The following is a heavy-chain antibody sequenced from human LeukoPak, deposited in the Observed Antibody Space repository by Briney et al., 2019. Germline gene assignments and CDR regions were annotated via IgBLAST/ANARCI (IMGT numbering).Heavy chain of an antibody. V-gene: IGHV4-61*02. Sequence: SQTLSLTCTVSGGSISSGSYYWSWIRQPAGKGLEWIGRIYTSGSTNYNPSLKSRVTISVDTSKNQFSLKLSSVTAADTAVYYCARLPHDYSNYVQFDPWGQGTLVTVSS. CDR2: IYTSGST. D-gene: IGHD4-11*01. J-gene: IGHJ5*02. CDR1: GGSISSGSYY. CDR3: ARLPHDYSNYVQFDP.